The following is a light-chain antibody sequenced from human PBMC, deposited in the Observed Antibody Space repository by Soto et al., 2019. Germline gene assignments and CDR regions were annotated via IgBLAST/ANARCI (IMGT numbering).Light chain of an antibody. CDR3: QQYHTDWT. Sequence: DIQVTQSPSSVSASVGDRVTITCRASQDIDNWLAWYQQKPGKAPKLLIFAASTLVRGVPSRFSGRGSGTEFTLTISSLQADDYATFYCQQYHTDWTFGQGTKVDIK. J-gene: IGKJ1*01. CDR2: AAS. V-gene: IGKV1-5*01. CDR1: QDIDNW.